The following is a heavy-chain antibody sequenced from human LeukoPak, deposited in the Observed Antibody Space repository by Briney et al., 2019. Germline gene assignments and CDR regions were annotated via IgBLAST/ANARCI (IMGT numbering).Heavy chain of an antibody. J-gene: IGHJ4*02. CDR1: GYSFASYD. V-gene: IGHV1-8*01. CDR2: MNPNSGNT. D-gene: IGHD6-19*01. CDR3: ASGFAVAGTGY. Sequence: ASVNVSCKASGYSFASYDLSSVRQATGHGLEWMGWMNPNSGNTGLAQKFRGRVTMTRDTSISTAYMELTSLTSEDTAIYYCASGFAVAGTGYWGQGTLVTVSS.